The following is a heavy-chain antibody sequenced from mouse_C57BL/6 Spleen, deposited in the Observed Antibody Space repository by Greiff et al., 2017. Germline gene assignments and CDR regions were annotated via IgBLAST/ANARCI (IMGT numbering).Heavy chain of an antibody. D-gene: IGHD1-1*01. Sequence: VQLKESGPGMVKPSQSLSLTCTVTGYSITSGYDWHWIRHFPGNKLEWMGYISYSGSTNYNPFLKSRISITHDTSKNHFFLKLNSVTTEDTATYYCARDGSPWYFDVWGTGTTVTVSS. CDR2: ISYSGST. J-gene: IGHJ1*03. CDR3: ARDGSPWYFDV. V-gene: IGHV3-1*01. CDR1: GYSITSGYD.